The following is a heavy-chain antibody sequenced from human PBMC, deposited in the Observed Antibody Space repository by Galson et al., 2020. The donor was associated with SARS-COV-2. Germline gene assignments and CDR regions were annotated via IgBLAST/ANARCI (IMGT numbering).Heavy chain of an antibody. CDR3: TKEDYGDYGGPWFDP. CDR1: GGSLTSGSYH. Sequence: SETLSLTCTVSGGSLTSGSYHWTWIRQPAGKGLEWIGRIYISGNTDYNPSLRSRVTISLDTSKKQFSLKLKSVTAADTAVYYCTKEDYGDYGGPWFDPWGQGTLVTVSS. V-gene: IGHV4-61*02. D-gene: IGHD4-17*01. CDR2: IYISGNT. J-gene: IGHJ5*02.